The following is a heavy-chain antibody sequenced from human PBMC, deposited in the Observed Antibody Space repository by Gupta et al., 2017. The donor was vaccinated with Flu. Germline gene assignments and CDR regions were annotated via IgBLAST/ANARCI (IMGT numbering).Heavy chain of an antibody. CDR3: TRLGGFTVGYNWFDP. CDR1: TASLSGSD. J-gene: IGHJ5*02. D-gene: IGHD4-11*01. Sequence: QVQLQQWGAGLLKPSETLSLTCAVYTASLSGSDWSGIRQPPGKGPEWIGEIDHSGGTNYNPSLKSRVTMSVDTSKNQFSLNLYSVTAADTAIYYCTRLGGFTVGYNWFDPWGQGTLVTVSS. V-gene: IGHV4-34*01. CDR2: IDHSGGT.